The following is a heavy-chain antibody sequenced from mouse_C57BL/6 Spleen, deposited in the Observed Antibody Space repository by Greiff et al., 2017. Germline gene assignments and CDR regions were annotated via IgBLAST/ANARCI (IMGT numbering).Heavy chain of an antibody. CDR1: GYTFTSYW. Sequence: VQLQQPGAELVMPGASVKLSCKASGYTFTSYWMHWVKQRPGQGLEWIGEIDPSDSYTNYNQKFKGKSTLTVDKSSSTAYMQLSSLPSEDSAVYYCARDYGSSFYWYFDVWGTGTTVTVSS. V-gene: IGHV1-69*01. D-gene: IGHD1-1*01. CDR2: IDPSDSYT. J-gene: IGHJ1*03. CDR3: ARDYGSSFYWYFDV.